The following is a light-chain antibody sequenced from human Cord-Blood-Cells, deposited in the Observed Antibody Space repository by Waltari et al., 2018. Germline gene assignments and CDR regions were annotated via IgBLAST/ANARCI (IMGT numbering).Light chain of an antibody. CDR1: QSVSSY. J-gene: IGKJ1*01. CDR2: DAS. V-gene: IGKV3-11*01. Sequence: EIVLTQSPATLSLSRGERATPSCRASQSVSSYLAWYQQKPGQAPRLLISDASNRATGIPARFSGSGSGTDFTLTISSLEPEDFAVYYCQQRSNWPPWTFGQGTKVEIK. CDR3: QQRSNWPPWT.